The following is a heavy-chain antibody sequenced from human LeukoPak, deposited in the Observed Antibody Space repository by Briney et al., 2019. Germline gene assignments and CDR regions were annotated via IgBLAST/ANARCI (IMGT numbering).Heavy chain of an antibody. CDR2: INPSGGST. CDR3: ARRYYYRSGTSNYCDY. Sequence: ASVKVSCKASGYTFTSYYMHWVRQAPGQGLEWMGIINPSGGSTSYAQKFQGRVTMTRDTSTSTVYMELSSLRSEDTAVYYCARRYYYRSGTSNYCDYWGQGTLVTVSS. D-gene: IGHD3-10*01. J-gene: IGHJ4*02. V-gene: IGHV1-46*01. CDR1: GYTFTSYY.